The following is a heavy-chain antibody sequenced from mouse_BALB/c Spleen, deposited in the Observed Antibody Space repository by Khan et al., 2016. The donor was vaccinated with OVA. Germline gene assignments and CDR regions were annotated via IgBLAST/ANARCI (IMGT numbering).Heavy chain of an antibody. J-gene: IGHJ1*01. CDR2: MWSGGST. CDR1: GFSLSRYS. V-gene: IGHV2-6-4*01. Sequence: QVQLKESGPGLVAPSQSLSITCTVSGFSLSRYSVNWVRQPPGKGLEWLGIMWSGGSTDYNAARKSRLSISKDNSKSQVFLKMNSLHIDDTAMYYCARNRDGGSYWFFDVWGAGTTVTVSS. CDR3: ARNRDGGSYWFFDV. D-gene: IGHD3-3*01.